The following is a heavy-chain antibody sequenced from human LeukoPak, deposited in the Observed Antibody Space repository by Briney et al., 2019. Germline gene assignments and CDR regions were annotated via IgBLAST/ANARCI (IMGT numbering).Heavy chain of an antibody. CDR3: AREASGTRRYYYYYMDL. V-gene: IGHV4-4*07. CDR2: IYSSGDT. J-gene: IGHJ6*03. D-gene: IGHD6-13*01. CDR1: GGSIIRNY. Sequence: PSETLSLTCTVFGGSIIRNYGSWIRQPAGKGLEWIGRIYSSGDTNYNPSLKSRVTMSIHTSENQFSLKLTSVTAADTAVYYCAREASGTRRYYYYYMDLWGKGTTVNV.